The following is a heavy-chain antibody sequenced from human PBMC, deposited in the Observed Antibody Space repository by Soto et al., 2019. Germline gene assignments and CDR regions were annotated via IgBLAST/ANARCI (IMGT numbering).Heavy chain of an antibody. J-gene: IGHJ4*02. CDR3: ARVAVGATFDY. D-gene: IGHD1-26*01. Sequence: QLQLQESGSGLVKPAQTLSLTCAVSGGSISSGCYSWSWIRQPPGKVLEWIGYIYHSGSTYYNPSLKSRVTISVDRSKNQFSLKLSSVTAADTAVYYCARVAVGATFDYWGQGTLVIVSS. CDR1: GGSISSGCYS. V-gene: IGHV4-30-2*01. CDR2: IYHSGST.